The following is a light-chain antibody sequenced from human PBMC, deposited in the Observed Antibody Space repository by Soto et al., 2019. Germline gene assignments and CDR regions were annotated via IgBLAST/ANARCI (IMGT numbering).Light chain of an antibody. CDR3: HKYDNWPKN. CDR1: HSVNSH. J-gene: IGKJ5*01. CDR2: GAS. Sequence: MMMTQSPATLSVSPGESVTLSCRTSHSVNSHVAWYQQKPGQAPRLLLYGASTRATGIPVRLSGSGFGTEFTLTISSLQSEDFAVYYCHKYDNWPKNFGQGTRLDIK. V-gene: IGKV3-15*01.